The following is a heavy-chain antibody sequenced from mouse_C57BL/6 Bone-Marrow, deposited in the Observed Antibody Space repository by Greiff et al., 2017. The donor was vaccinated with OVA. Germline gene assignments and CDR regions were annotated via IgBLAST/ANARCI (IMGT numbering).Heavy chain of an antibody. Sequence: EVQVVESGGDLVKPGGSLKLSCAASGFTFSSYGMSWVRQTSDKRLEWVATISSGGSYTYYPDSVKGRFTISRDNAKNTLYLQMSSLKSEDTAMYYCARRVYYFDYWGQGTTLTVSS. J-gene: IGHJ2*01. CDR1: GFTFSSYG. V-gene: IGHV5-6*01. CDR2: ISSGGSYT. CDR3: ARRVYYFDY.